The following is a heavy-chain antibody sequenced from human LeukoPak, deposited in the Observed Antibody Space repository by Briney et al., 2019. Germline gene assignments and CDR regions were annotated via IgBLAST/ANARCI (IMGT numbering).Heavy chain of an antibody. J-gene: IGHJ4*02. CDR1: GYTFTGYY. CDR3: ARSAVAGYYFDY. V-gene: IGHV1-2*02. D-gene: IGHD6-19*01. CDR2: INPNSGGT. Sequence: ASLKVSCKASGYTFTGYYMHWVRQAPGQGLEWMGWINPNSGGTNYAQKFQGRVTMTRDTSISTAYMELSRLRSDDTAVYYCARSAVAGYYFDYWGQGTLVTVSS.